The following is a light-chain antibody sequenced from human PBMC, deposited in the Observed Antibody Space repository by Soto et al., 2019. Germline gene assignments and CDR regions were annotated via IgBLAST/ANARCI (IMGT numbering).Light chain of an antibody. V-gene: IGKV1-33*01. Sequence: DIQLTQSPSSLSASVGDRVTITCQARQAIITYLNWFQQRPGKAPNLLIYDASHLETGVPSRFSGSGSGTAVTLTISSLQPEDVGTYYCQQYDNLPLTFGGGTKVEV. CDR3: QQYDNLPLT. J-gene: IGKJ4*01. CDR2: DAS. CDR1: QAIITY.